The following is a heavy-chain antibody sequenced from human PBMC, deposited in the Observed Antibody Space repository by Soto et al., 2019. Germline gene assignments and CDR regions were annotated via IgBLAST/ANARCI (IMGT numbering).Heavy chain of an antibody. Sequence: SVKVSFKASGGTFSSYAISWLRQAPGQGLEWMGGIIPIFGTANYAQKFQGRVTITADESTSTAYMELSSPRSEDTAVYYCARGSGYYDSSGYYLFDYWGQGTLVTVSS. CDR2: IIPIFGTA. V-gene: IGHV1-69*13. CDR1: GGTFSSYA. D-gene: IGHD3-22*01. J-gene: IGHJ4*02. CDR3: ARGSGYYDSSGYYLFDY.